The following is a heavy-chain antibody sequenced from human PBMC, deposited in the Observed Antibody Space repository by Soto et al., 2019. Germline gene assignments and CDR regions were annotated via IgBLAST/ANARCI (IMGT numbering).Heavy chain of an antibody. CDR3: ARDRGIVVVKQFDY. CDR1: GYTLTELS. CDR2: FDADDGDT. V-gene: IGHV1-24*01. D-gene: IGHD3-22*01. J-gene: IGHJ4*02. Sequence: ASVKVSCKVSGYTLTELSMHWVRQAPGKGLEWMGWFDADDGDTNYAQKLQGRVTMTTDTSTSTAYMELRSLRSDDTAVYYCARDRGIVVVKQFDYWGQGTLVTVSS.